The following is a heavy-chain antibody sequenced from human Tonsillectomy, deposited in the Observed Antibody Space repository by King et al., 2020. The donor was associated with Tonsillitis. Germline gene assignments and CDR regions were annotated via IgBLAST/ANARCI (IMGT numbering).Heavy chain of an antibody. CDR2: ISSTGVMI. CDR3: AKVPRF. CDR1: GFTFSDYY. J-gene: IGHJ4*02. Sequence: VQLVESGGGLVKPGGSLRLSCEVSGFTFSDYYMSWIRQAPGKGLEWVSHISSTGVMIYHADSVKGRFTISRDNAKNSVYLQMDSLRVDDTAVYYCAKVPRFWGQGTLVTVSS. D-gene: IGHD3-16*01. V-gene: IGHV3-11*01.